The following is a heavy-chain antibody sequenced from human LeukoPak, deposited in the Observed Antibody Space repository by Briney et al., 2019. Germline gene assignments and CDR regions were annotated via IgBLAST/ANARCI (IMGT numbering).Heavy chain of an antibody. CDR3: ARGPYYYDSSGQEVYFQH. J-gene: IGHJ1*01. CDR2: IIPIFGTA. Sequence: ASVKVSCKASGGTFSCYAISWVRQAPGQGLEWMGRIIPIFGTANYAQKFQGRVTITTDESTSTAYMELSSLRSEDTAVYYCARGPYYYDSSGQEVYFQHWGQGTLVTVSS. V-gene: IGHV1-69*05. CDR1: GGTFSCYA. D-gene: IGHD3-22*01.